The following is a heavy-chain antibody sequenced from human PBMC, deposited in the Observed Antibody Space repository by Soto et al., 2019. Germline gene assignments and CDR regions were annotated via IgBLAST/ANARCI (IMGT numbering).Heavy chain of an antibody. Sequence: QVQLQQWGAGLLKPSETLSLTCAVYGGSFSGYYWSWIRQPPGKGLEWMGEINHSGSTNYNPSFKSRVTISVYTSKNQFSLKLSSVTAADTAVYYCARAPIKSQLLVDRVGWFDPWGQGTLVTVSS. J-gene: IGHJ5*02. CDR3: ARAPIKSQLLVDRVGWFDP. CDR1: GGSFSGYY. D-gene: IGHD2-2*01. CDR2: INHSGST. V-gene: IGHV4-34*01.